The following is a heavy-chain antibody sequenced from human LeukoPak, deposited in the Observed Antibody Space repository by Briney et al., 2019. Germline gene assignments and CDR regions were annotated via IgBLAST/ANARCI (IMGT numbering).Heavy chain of an antibody. V-gene: IGHV5-10-1*01. CDR1: GYRFTSYW. D-gene: IGHD6-19*01. J-gene: IGHJ4*02. CDR2: IDPSDSYT. Sequence: GESLKISCKGSGYRFTSYWISWVRQMPGKGLEWMGRIDPSDSYTNYSPSFQGHVTISADKSISTAYLQWSSLKASDTAMYYCARRAGYNSGPFDYWGQGTLVTVSS. CDR3: ARRAGYNSGPFDY.